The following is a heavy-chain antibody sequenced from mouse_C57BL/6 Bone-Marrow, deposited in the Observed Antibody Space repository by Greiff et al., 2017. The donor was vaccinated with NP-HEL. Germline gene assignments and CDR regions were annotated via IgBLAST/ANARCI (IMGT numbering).Heavy chain of an antibody. D-gene: IGHD2-1*01. J-gene: IGHJ3*01. V-gene: IGHV1-64*01. CDR2: IHPNSGST. CDR3: ARWDGNYVFFAY. CDR1: GYTFTSYW. Sequence: QVQLQQPGAELVKPGASVKLSCKASGYTFTSYWMHWVKQRPGQGLEWIGMIHPNSGSTNYNEKFKSKATLTVDKSSSTAYMQLSSLTSEDSAVYCCARWDGNYVFFAYWGQGTLVTVSA.